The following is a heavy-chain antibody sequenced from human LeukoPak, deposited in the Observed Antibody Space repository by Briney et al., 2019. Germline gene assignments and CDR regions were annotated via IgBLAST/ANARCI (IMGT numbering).Heavy chain of an antibody. D-gene: IGHD3-10*01. CDR1: GFPVSSSY. Sequence: GGSLRLSCAASGFPVSSSYMSWFRQSPGKALEWVSVIYGGGTPYYADSVKGRFTISRDNAKNALYLQMNSLRVEDTAVYYCARVGWVLRYSFDIWGQGTMVTVSS. CDR2: IYGGGTP. V-gene: IGHV3-53*01. J-gene: IGHJ3*02. CDR3: ARVGWVLRYSFDI.